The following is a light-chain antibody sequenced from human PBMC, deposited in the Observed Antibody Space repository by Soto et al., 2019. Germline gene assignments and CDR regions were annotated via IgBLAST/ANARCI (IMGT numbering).Light chain of an antibody. CDR1: QSISNY. J-gene: IGKJ1*01. CDR2: AAS. V-gene: IGKV1-39*01. Sequence: DIQLTQSPSSLSASVGDRVSISCRASQSISNYLNWYQQKPGKAPKVLIFAASELQSGVPSRFSGSGSGTYFTLTISSLQPDDFATYYCQQSYTRTFGQGTRVEL. CDR3: QQSYTRT.